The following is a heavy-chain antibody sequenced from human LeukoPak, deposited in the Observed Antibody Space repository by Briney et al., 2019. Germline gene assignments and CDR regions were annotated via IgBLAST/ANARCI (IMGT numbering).Heavy chain of an antibody. CDR1: GGSISSSSYY. Sequence: SETLSLTCTVSGGSISSSSYYWGWIRQPPGKGLEWIGSIYYSGSTYYNPSLKSRVTISVDTSKNQFSLKLSSVTAADTAVYYCARFSRLGAFDIWGQGTMVTVSS. CDR3: ARFSRLGAFDI. V-gene: IGHV4-39*07. J-gene: IGHJ3*02. D-gene: IGHD3-3*02. CDR2: IYYSGST.